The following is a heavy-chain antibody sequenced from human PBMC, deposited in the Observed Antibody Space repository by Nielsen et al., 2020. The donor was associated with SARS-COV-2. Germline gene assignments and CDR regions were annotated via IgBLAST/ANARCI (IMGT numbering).Heavy chain of an antibody. J-gene: IGHJ6*02. Sequence: ASVKVSCKASGYTFTGYYMHWVRQAPGQGLEWMGRINPNSGGTNYAQKLQGRVTMTTDTSTSTAYMELRSLRSDDTAVYYCARSGRADYYGMDVWGQGTTVTVSS. CDR1: GYTFTGYY. CDR3: ARSGRADYYGMDV. V-gene: IGHV1-2*06. CDR2: INPNSGGT.